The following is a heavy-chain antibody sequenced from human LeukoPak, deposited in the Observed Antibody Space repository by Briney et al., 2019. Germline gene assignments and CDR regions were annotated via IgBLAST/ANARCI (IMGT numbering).Heavy chain of an antibody. Sequence: GGSLRLSCAASGFTFSSYGMHWVRQAPGKGLEWVAFIRYDGSNKYYADSVKGRFTISRDNSKNTLYLQMNSLRAEDTAVYYCARAQSDSSGYYYYFDYWGQGTLVTVSS. CDR3: ARAQSDSSGYYYYFDY. V-gene: IGHV3-30*02. J-gene: IGHJ4*02. CDR2: IRYDGSNK. CDR1: GFTFSSYG. D-gene: IGHD3-22*01.